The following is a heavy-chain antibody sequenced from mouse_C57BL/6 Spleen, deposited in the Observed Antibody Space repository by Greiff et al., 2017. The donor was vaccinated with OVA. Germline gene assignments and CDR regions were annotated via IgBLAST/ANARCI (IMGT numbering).Heavy chain of an antibody. Sequence: VQLQQSGAELVRPGASVTLSCKASGYTFTDYEMHWVKQTPVHGLEWIGAIDPETGGTAYNQKFKGKAILTADKSSSTAYMELRSLTSEDSAVYYCYYYGSDYYAMDYWGQGTSVTVSS. D-gene: IGHD1-1*01. J-gene: IGHJ4*01. CDR1: GYTFTDYE. CDR3: YYYGSDYYAMDY. V-gene: IGHV1-15*01. CDR2: IDPETGGT.